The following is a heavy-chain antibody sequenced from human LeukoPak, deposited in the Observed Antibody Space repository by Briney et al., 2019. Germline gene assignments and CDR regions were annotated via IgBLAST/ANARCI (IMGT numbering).Heavy chain of an antibody. J-gene: IGHJ4*02. V-gene: IGHV3-53*01. Sequence: GGSLRLSCAASGFTVSSRYMSWVRQAPGKGLEWVSVIHGDGSTYYADSVKGRFTIARDNSKNTLYLQMNSLRAEDTAVYYCARGESSDCTCIDYWGQGTLVSVSS. CDR3: ARGESSDCTCIDY. D-gene: IGHD2-21*02. CDR2: IHGDGST. CDR1: GFTVSSRY.